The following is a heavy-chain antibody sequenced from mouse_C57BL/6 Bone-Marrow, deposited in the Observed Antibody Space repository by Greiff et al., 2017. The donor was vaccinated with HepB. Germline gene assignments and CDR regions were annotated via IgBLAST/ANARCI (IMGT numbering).Heavy chain of an antibody. CDR2: IYPRSGNT. Sequence: QVQPQQSGAELARPGASVKLSCKASGYTFTSYGISWVKQRTGQGLEWIGEIYPRSGNTYYNEKFKGKATLPADKSSSTAYMELRSLTSEDSAVYFCAIYDGYYHTLLWGQGTTLTVSS. J-gene: IGHJ2*01. D-gene: IGHD2-3*01. CDR1: GYTFTSYG. CDR3: AIYDGYYHTLL. V-gene: IGHV1-81*01.